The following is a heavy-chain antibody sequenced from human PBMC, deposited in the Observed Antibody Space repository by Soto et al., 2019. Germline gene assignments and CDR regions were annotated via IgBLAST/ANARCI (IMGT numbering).Heavy chain of an antibody. CDR1: GGTFSGYA. CDR2: IIPIFGTA. J-gene: IGHJ5*02. D-gene: IGHD3-10*01. V-gene: IGHV1-69*13. CDR3: AISADGGFWFDP. Sequence: SVKVSCKASGGTFSGYAISWVRQAPGQGLEWMGGIIPIFGTANYAQKFQGRVTITADESTSTAYMELSSLRSEDTAVYYCAISADGGFWFDPWGQGTLVTVSS.